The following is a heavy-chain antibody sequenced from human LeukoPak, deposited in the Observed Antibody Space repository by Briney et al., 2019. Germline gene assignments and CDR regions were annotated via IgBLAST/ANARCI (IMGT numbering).Heavy chain of an antibody. CDR3: ARGDVVRQKDYYFDY. D-gene: IGHD2-2*01. CDR2: ISSSGSTI. V-gene: IGHV3-48*03. J-gene: IGHJ4*02. CDR1: GFTFSSYE. Sequence: GGSLRLSCAASGFTFSSYEMNWVRQAPGKGLEWVSYISSSGSTIYYADSVKGRFTISRDNAKNSLYLQMNSLRAEDTAVYYCARGDVVRQKDYYFDYGAQEPLATVPS.